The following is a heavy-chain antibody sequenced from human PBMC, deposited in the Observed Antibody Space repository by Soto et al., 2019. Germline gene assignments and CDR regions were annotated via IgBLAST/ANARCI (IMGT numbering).Heavy chain of an antibody. V-gene: IGHV3-66*01. J-gene: IGHJ5*02. CDR1: EFTVSSNY. CDR2: IYSGGST. D-gene: IGHD6-19*01. Sequence: PGGSLRLSSAASEFTVSSNYMSWVRQAPGKGLEWVSVIYSGGSTYYADSVKGRFTISRDNSKNTLYLQMNSLRAEDTAVYYCARAMIAVAGTYWFDPWGQGTLVTVSS. CDR3: ARAMIAVAGTYWFDP.